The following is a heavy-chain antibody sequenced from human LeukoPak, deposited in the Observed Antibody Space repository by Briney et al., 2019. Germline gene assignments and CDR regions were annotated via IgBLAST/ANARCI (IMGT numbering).Heavy chain of an antibody. CDR3: ARELFGSGSCPDY. V-gene: IGHV3-33*01. Sequence: GRSLRLSCTAPGFTFSSYAIHWIRQAPGKGLEWVALVWHDGSNRYYADSVKGRFTISRDNSKNTVYLQMNSLRAEDTAVYYCARELFGSGSCPDYWGQGALVTVSS. CDR2: VWHDGSNR. CDR1: GFTFSSYA. J-gene: IGHJ4*02. D-gene: IGHD3-10*01.